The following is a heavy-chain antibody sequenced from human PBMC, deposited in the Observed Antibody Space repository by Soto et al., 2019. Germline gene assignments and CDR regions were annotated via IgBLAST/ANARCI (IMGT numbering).Heavy chain of an antibody. CDR3: AWAGSSSTSCYNEDWFDP. V-gene: IGHV1-8*01. D-gene: IGHD2-2*02. CDR2: MNPDSGNT. J-gene: IGHJ5*02. Sequence: ASVKVSCKASGYTFTSYDINWVRQATGQGLEWMGWMNPDSGNTGYAQKFQGRVTMTRNTSISTAYMELSSLRSEDTAVYYCAWAGSSSTSCYNEDWFDPWGQGTLVTVSS. CDR1: GYTFTSYD.